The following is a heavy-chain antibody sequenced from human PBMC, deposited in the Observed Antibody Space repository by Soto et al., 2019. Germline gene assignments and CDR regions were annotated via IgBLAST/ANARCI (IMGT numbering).Heavy chain of an antibody. V-gene: IGHV4-30-2*01. J-gene: IGHJ3*02. Sequence: SETLSLTCAVSGGSISSGGYSWSWIRQPPGKGLEWIGYIYHSGSTYYNPSLKSRVTISVDGSKNQFSLKLSSVTAADTAVYYCARLRRYCSGGSCYGPDAFDIWGQGTMVTVSS. CDR2: IYHSGST. CDR3: ARLRRYCSGGSCYGPDAFDI. D-gene: IGHD2-15*01. CDR1: GGSISSGGYS.